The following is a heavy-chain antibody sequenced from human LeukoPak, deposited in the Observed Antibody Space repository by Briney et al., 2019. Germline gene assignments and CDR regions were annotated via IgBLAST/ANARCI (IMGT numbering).Heavy chain of an antibody. CDR2: ISYDGSNK. CDR1: GFTFSSYT. CDR3: ARVDSSYYRGGYFDY. V-gene: IGHV3-30-3*01. J-gene: IGHJ4*02. D-gene: IGHD3-3*01. Sequence: GGSLRLSCAASGFTFSSYTMHWVRQAPGKGLEWVAVISYDGSNKYYADSVKGRFTISRDNSKNTLYLQMDSLRAEDTAVYYCARVDSSYYRGGYFDYWGQGILVTVSA.